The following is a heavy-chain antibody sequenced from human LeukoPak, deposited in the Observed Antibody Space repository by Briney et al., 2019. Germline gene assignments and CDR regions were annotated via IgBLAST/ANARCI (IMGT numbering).Heavy chain of an antibody. CDR2: ISAYNGNT. Sequence: ASVKVSCKASGYTFTSYGISWVRQAPGQGLEWMGWISAYNGNTNYAQKLQGRVTMTTDTSTSTAYMELRSLRSDDTAVYYCARVGYCSSTSCPDDALDIWGQETMVTVSS. CDR1: GYTFTSYG. J-gene: IGHJ3*02. D-gene: IGHD2-2*01. V-gene: IGHV1-18*01. CDR3: ARVGYCSSTSCPDDALDI.